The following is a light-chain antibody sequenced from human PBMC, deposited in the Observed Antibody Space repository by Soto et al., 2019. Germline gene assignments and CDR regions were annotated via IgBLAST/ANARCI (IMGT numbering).Light chain of an antibody. CDR1: QDIGNS. Sequence: DIQMTQSPSSLSAAIGDRVTITCQASQDIGNSLNWYQQLPGKPPKLLIYGATNLEAGVPLRFSGRGSGTHFTFTIASLEPEDIATYSCQQYDDLPSITFGQGTRLE. V-gene: IGKV1-33*01. J-gene: IGKJ5*01. CDR2: GAT. CDR3: QQYDDLPSIT.